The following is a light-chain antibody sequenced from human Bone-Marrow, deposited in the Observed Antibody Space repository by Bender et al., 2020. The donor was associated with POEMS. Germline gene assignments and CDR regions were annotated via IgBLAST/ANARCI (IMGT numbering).Light chain of an antibody. CDR3: CSYVGSNTGV. CDR1: SSNTGSGYD. V-gene: IGLV1-40*01. CDR2: GYN. J-gene: IGLJ2*01. Sequence: QSVLTQPPSVSGAPGQRVTISCTGSSSNTGSGYDINWYQHLPGTAPKLLIYGYNNRPSGVPDRFSGSKSGTSASLAITGLQAEDEGDYYCCSYVGSNTGVFGGGTKLTVL.